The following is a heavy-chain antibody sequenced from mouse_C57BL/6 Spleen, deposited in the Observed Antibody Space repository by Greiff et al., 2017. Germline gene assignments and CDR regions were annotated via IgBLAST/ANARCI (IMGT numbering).Heavy chain of an antibody. CDR2: IDPENGDT. CDR3: TTAVVADY. V-gene: IGHV14-4*01. D-gene: IGHD1-1*01. J-gene: IGHJ2*01. Sequence: EVQLQQSGAELVRPGASVKLSCTASGFNIKDDYMHWVKQRPEQGLEWIGWIDPENGDTEYASKFQGKATITADTTSNTAYLQLSSLTSEDTAVYYCTTAVVADYWGQGTTRTVSS. CDR1: GFNIKDDY.